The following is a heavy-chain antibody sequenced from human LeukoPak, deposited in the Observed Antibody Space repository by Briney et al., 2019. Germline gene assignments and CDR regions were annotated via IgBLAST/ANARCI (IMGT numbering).Heavy chain of an antibody. Sequence: GGSLRLSCAASGFTFDDYAMHWVRQAPGKGLEWVSGISWNSGSIGYADSVKGRLTISRDNAKNSLYLQMNSLRAEDTALYYCAKGGVLRYFDWSEDAFHIWGQGTMVTVSS. D-gene: IGHD3-9*01. CDR1: GFTFDDYA. J-gene: IGHJ3*02. CDR3: AKGGVLRYFDWSEDAFHI. CDR2: ISWNSGSI. V-gene: IGHV3-9*01.